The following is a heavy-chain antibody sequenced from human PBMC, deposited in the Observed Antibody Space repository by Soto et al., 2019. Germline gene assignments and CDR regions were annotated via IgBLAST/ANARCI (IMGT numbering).Heavy chain of an antibody. Sequence: GGSLRLSCADSGFTFSSYEVNWVRQAPGKGLEWVSYISSSGSTIYYADSVKGRFTISRDNAKNSLYLQMNSLRAEDTAVYYCASRGAEQQLAPLMDVWGQGTTVTVSS. J-gene: IGHJ6*02. D-gene: IGHD6-13*01. CDR1: GFTFSSYE. CDR2: ISSSGSTI. CDR3: ASRGAEQQLAPLMDV. V-gene: IGHV3-48*03.